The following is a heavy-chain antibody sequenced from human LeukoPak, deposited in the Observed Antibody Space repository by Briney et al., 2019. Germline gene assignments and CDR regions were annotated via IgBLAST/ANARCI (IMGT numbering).Heavy chain of an antibody. V-gene: IGHV3-43*01. CDR1: GFTFDDYT. J-gene: IGHJ5*02. CDR2: ISWGGATT. CDR3: TREGMGTTFSAWFDP. D-gene: IGHD1-7*01. Sequence: GGSLRLSCAASGFTFDDYTMHWVRQAPGKGLEWVSLISWGGATTYYADSVRGRFTVSRDNSKNTLYLQVNSLRVEDTAVYYCTREGMGTTFSAWFDPWGQGTLVTVPS.